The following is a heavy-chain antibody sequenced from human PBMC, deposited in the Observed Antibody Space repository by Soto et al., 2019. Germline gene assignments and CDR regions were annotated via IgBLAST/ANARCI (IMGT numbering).Heavy chain of an antibody. CDR2: INHTGGT. D-gene: IGHD3-3*01. V-gene: IGHV4-34*01. CDR3: ATRITVFGLLIPPFDP. Sequence: SETLSLTCAVYVGSVNGYYWSWIRQPPGKGLEWIGEINHTGGTHYSPSLKSRVTMSVGTSKNQFSLRLSSVTAADTAIYYCATRITVFGLLIPPFDPWGQGTKVTVSS. CDR1: VGSVNGYY. J-gene: IGHJ5*02.